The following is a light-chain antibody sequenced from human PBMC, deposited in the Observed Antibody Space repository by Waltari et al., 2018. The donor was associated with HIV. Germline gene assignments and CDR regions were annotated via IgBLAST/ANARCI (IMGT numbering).Light chain of an antibody. Sequence: QSALTQPASVSGSPGQSITISCTGSSSDVGAYNFVSWYQQHPGKAPKVLIHEVSNRPSGVSNRFSASKSGNTASLTISGLQAEDEADYYCRSYTGDNSVLFGGGTKLSVV. J-gene: IGLJ3*02. CDR1: SSDVGAYNF. V-gene: IGLV2-14*01. CDR3: RSYTGDNSVL. CDR2: EVS.